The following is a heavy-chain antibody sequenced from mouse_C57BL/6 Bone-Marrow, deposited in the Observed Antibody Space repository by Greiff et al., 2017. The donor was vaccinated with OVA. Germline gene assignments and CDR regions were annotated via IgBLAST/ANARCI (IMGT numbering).Heavy chain of an antibody. CDR1: GFTFSSYT. D-gene: IGHD2-4*01. CDR2: ISGGGGNT. CDR3: ARRDYDAY. J-gene: IGHJ3*01. V-gene: IGHV5-9*01. Sequence: EVKVEESGGGLVKPGGSLKLSCAASGFTFSSYTMSWVRQTPEKRLEWVATISGGGGNTYYPDSVKGRFTISRDNAKNTLYLQMSSLRSEDTALYYCARRDYDAYWGQGTLVTVSA.